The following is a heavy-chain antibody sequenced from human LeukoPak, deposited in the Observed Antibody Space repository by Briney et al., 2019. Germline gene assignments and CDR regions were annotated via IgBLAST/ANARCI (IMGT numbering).Heavy chain of an antibody. CDR2: IYYSGST. D-gene: IGHD6-19*01. CDR1: GGSISSSSYY. J-gene: IGHJ4*02. V-gene: IGHV4-39*07. Sequence: SETLSLTCTVSGGSISSSSYYWGWIRQPPGKGLEWIGSIYYSGSTYYNPSLKSRVTISVDTSKNQFSLKLSSVTAADTAVYYCARGGGAVAGNFVDYWGQGTLVTVSS. CDR3: ARGGGAVAGNFVDY.